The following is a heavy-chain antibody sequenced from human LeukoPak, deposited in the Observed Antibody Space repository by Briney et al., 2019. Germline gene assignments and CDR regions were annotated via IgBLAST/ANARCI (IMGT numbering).Heavy chain of an antibody. CDR3: ARAPGGYDSRGYYSDAFDI. Sequence: SETLSLTCTVSGGSISSYYWSWLRQPPGKGLEWIGYIYYSGSTNYNPSLKSRVNISVDTSKNQFSLKLSSVTAADTAVYYCARAPGGYDSRGYYSDAFDIWGQGTMVTVSS. CDR2: IYYSGST. CDR1: GGSISSYY. D-gene: IGHD3-22*01. V-gene: IGHV4-59*01. J-gene: IGHJ3*02.